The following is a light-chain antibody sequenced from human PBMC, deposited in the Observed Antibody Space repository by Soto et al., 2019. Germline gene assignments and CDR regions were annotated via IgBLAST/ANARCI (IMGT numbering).Light chain of an antibody. J-gene: IGLJ1*01. CDR1: RSDIGSYSR. CDR3: CSYTTSGTYV. V-gene: IGLV2-18*02. Sequence: QPVLTQPPSLSVSPGQSVTISCTGTRSDIGSYSRVSWYQQPPGTAPKLRIYEVSNRPSGVPDRFAGSKSGNTASLIISGLQAEDEADYYCCSYTTSGTYVCGNGTKVTVL. CDR2: EVS.